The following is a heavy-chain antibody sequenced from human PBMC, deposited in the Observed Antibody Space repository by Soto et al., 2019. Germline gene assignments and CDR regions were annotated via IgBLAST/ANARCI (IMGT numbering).Heavy chain of an antibody. CDR1: GGSISSYY. D-gene: IGHD1-1*01. CDR2: IYYSGST. CDR3: ARHLNWHDNAFDI. J-gene: IGHJ3*02. V-gene: IGHV4-59*08. Sequence: SETLSLTCTVSGGSISSYYWSWIRQPPGKGLEWIGYIYYSGSTNYNPSLKSRVTISVDTSKNQFSLKLSSVTAADTAVYYCARHLNWHDNAFDIWGQGTMVTVSS.